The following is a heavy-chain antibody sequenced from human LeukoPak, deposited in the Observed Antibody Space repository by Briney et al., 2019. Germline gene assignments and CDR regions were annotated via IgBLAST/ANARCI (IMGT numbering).Heavy chain of an antibody. D-gene: IGHD1-1*01. J-gene: IGHJ4*02. V-gene: IGHV1-2*02. CDR2: LHPKSGVT. CDR1: GYIFPAYY. CDR3: ARLPTGVPGTVDS. Sequence: ASLKVSCKASGYIFPAYYMHWVRHVPGQGLEILGWLHPKSGVTNYAQNFQGRVTMTSDTSIYTAYMELSSLTTDDTAVYYCARLPTGVPGTVDSWGQGTLVTVSS.